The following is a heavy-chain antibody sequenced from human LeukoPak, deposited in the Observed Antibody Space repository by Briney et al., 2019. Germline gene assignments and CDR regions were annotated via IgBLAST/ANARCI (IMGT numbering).Heavy chain of an antibody. CDR3: AKSDCGSDGYTLLNY. J-gene: IGHJ4*02. V-gene: IGHV3-23*01. Sequence: GGSLRLSCAASGFIFSHYTMTWVRQAPGKGLEWVSSINGSGDATKYADSVMGRFTISRDNSKNTVSLQMNSLRAEDTAVYYCAKSDCGSDGYTLLNYWGQGTLVTVSS. CDR1: GFIFSHYT. D-gene: IGHD2-21*01. CDR2: INGSGDAT.